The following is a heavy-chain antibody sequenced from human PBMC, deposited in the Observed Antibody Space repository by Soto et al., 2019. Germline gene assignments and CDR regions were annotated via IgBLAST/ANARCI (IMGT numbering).Heavy chain of an antibody. D-gene: IGHD5-18*01. CDR2: ISYDGSNK. CDR1: GFTFSSYA. CDR3: ARVPIPEIQLWSGHPDY. V-gene: IGHV3-30-3*01. Sequence: QVQLVESEGGVVQPGRSLRLSCAASGFTFSSYAMHWVRQAPGKGLEWVAVISYDGSNKYYADSVKGRFTISRDNSKNTLYLQMNSLRAEDTAVYYCARVPIPEIQLWSGHPDYWGQGTLVTVSS. J-gene: IGHJ4*02.